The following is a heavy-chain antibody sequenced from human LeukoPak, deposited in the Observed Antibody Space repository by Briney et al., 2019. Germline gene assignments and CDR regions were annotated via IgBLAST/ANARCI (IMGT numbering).Heavy chain of an antibody. Sequence: PGGSLRLSCAASGFTFNMYWMTWVRQVPGKGLESVAYINKDGSDKYYVDSVKGRFTVSRDNAKNSLYLQMNSLRAEDTAVYYCARDAGYGGNSDYWGQGTLVTVSS. CDR2: INKDGSDK. D-gene: IGHD4-23*01. V-gene: IGHV3-7*01. CDR3: ARDAGYGGNSDY. J-gene: IGHJ4*02. CDR1: GFTFNMYW.